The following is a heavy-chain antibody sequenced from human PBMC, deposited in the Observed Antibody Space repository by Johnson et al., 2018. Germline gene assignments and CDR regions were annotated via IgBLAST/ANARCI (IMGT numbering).Heavy chain of an antibody. D-gene: IGHD4-11*01. CDR2: MSCDGRNK. CDR1: GFTFSSYG. V-gene: IGHV3-30*18. CDR3: AKGGVTYYYYYMDG. Sequence: QVQLVQSGGGVVQPGRSLGLSCAASGFTFSSYGMHWVRPAPGKGLEWVAVMSCDGRNKYYADSVKGRFNISRDNSKNTLYLQMNSLLAEETAVYYIAKGGVTYYYYYMDGWGKGTMVNVSS. J-gene: IGHJ6*03.